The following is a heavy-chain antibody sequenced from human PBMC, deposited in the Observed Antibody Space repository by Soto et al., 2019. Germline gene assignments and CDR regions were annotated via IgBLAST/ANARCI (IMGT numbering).Heavy chain of an antibody. D-gene: IGHD6-13*01. CDR2: IYYSGST. CDR3: ARTGSSQDPLRYYYYYYMDV. J-gene: IGHJ6*03. CDR1: GGSISSYY. V-gene: IGHV4-59*08. Sequence: SETLSLTCTVSGGSISSYYWSWIRQPPGKGLEWIGYIYYSGSTNYNPSLKSRVTISVDTSKNQFSLKLSSVTAADTAVYYCARTGSSQDPLRYYYYYYMDVWGKGTTVTVSS.